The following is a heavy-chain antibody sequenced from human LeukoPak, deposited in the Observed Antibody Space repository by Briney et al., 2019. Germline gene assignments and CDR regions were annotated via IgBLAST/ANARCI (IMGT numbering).Heavy chain of an antibody. D-gene: IGHD3-22*01. Sequence: GGSLRLSCAASGFTFSSYSMNWVRQAPGKGLEWVSYISSSSSTIYYADSVKGRFTISRDNAKNSLYLQMNSLRAEDTGVYYCARGAGRTMIVVVSRPMDYWGQGTLVTVSS. CDR1: GFTFSSYS. CDR3: ARGAGRTMIVVVSRPMDY. CDR2: ISSSSSTI. V-gene: IGHV3-48*01. J-gene: IGHJ4*02.